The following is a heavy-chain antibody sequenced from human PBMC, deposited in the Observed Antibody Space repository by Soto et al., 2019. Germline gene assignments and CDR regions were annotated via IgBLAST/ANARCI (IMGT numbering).Heavy chain of an antibody. CDR2: ISETGTTM. CDR1: GITFSSYS. J-gene: IGHJ4*02. V-gene: IGHV3-48*01. Sequence: EVPLVESGGGLVQPGGPRRLFCAASGITFSSYSMKWVRQAPGTGLEWVSFISETGTTMNYQDSVKGRFTISINNAKYSLCLQMNSRSAEATAVSYCAPPGLGATGYPYWGQGTLVAVAS. D-gene: IGHD1-26*01. CDR3: APPGLGATGYPY.